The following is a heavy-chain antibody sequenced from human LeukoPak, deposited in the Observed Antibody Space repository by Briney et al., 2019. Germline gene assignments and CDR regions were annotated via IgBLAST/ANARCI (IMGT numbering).Heavy chain of an antibody. CDR3: ATDTATVAGTSNWYFDL. CDR2: FDPEDGET. CDR1: GYTLTELS. Sequence: ASVKVSCKVSGYTLTELSMHWVRQAPGKGLEWMGGFDPEDGETIYAQKFQGRVTMTEDTSTDTAYMELSSLRSEGTAVYYCATDTATVAGTSNWYFDLWGRGTLVTVSS. J-gene: IGHJ2*01. D-gene: IGHD6-19*01. V-gene: IGHV1-24*01.